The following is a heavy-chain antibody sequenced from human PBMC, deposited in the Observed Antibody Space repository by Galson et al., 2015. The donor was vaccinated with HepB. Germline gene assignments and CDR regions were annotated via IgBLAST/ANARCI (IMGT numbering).Heavy chain of an antibody. J-gene: IGHJ4*02. CDR3: AREDADIAAMTLDH. D-gene: IGHD6-25*01. CDR2: IWHDGSNS. V-gene: IGHV3-33*08. Sequence: SLRLPCAASGFTFSRNGMHWVRQAPGKGLEWVAVIWHDGSNSYYADSVKGRFTISRDNSKNTLYLQMNSLRAEDTAVYYCAREDADIAAMTLDHWGQGTLVTVSS. CDR1: GFTFSRNG.